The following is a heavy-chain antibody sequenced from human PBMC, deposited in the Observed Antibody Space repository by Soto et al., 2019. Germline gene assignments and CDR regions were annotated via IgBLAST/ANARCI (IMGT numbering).Heavy chain of an antibody. CDR1: GFSFSDYY. CDR2: ISSSGGTI. Sequence: QVQLVESGGGLVQPGGSLRLSCAASGFSFSDYYMKWIRQAPGKGLEWVSYISSSGGTIYHADSVKGRFTISRDNTKNSLYRQMNSLGAEDTAVYYCAGGSTAFRGMDCWGQGTMVIVSS. CDR3: AGGSTAFRGMDC. D-gene: IGHD2-21*02. V-gene: IGHV3-11*01. J-gene: IGHJ6*02.